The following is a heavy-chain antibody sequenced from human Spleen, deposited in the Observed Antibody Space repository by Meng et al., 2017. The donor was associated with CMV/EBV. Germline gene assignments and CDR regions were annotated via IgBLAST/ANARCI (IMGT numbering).Heavy chain of an antibody. D-gene: IGHD4-17*01. CDR3: ARDDYGYYFDY. Sequence: FPRASVSINRSAWNWFRQSPSSGLAWLGRTYYRSKWYNDYALSVKGRITVNPDTSKNQFSLQLNSVTPEDTAVYYCARDDYGYYFDYWGQGTLVTVSS. CDR1: RASVSINRSA. CDR2: TYYRSKWYN. J-gene: IGHJ4*02. V-gene: IGHV6-1*01.